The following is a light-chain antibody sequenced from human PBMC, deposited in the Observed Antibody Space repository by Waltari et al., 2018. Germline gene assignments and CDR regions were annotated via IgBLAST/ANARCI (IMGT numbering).Light chain of an antibody. CDR2: EVT. CDR1: SNDVGSYNH. Sequence: QSALTQPPSVSGSPGQSVTISCTGTSNDVGSYNHVSWYQQPPGTAPKLMIYEVTYRPSGVPDLFSGSKSGNMASLTISGLQAEDEADCYCSSYTGSSFYVFGTGTKVTVL. CDR3: SSYTGSSFYV. J-gene: IGLJ1*01. V-gene: IGLV2-18*02.